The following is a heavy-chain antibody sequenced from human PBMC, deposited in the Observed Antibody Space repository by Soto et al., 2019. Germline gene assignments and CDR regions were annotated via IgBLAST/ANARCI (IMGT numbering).Heavy chain of an antibody. Sequence: QVQLVQSGAEGKKPGSSVKVSCKASGGTFSSYAISWVRQAPGQGLEWMGGIIPIFDTANYAPKFQGRVTITADESTSTAYMELSSLRSGDTAVYYCARHDCISSSCYYYYYYGMDVWGQGTTVTVSS. D-gene: IGHD2-2*01. CDR1: GGTFSSYA. V-gene: IGHV1-69*12. CDR2: IIPIFDTA. CDR3: ARHDCISSSCYYYYYYGMDV. J-gene: IGHJ6*02.